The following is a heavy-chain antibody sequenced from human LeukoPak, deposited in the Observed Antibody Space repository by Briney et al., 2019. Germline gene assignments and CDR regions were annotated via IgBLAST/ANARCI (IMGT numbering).Heavy chain of an antibody. D-gene: IGHD6-6*01. CDR2: MNPNRGNT. CDR3: ASEYSSSSGAFDI. CDR1: GYTFTSYD. J-gene: IGHJ3*02. V-gene: IGHV1-8*01. Sequence: ASVKVSCKASGYTFTSYDINWVRQATGQGLEWMGWMNPNRGNTGYAQKFQGRVTMTRNTSISTAYMELSSLRSEDTAVYYCASEYSSSSGAFDIWGQGTMVTVSS.